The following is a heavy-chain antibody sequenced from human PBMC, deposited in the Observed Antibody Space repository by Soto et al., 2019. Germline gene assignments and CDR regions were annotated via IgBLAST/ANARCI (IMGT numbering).Heavy chain of an antibody. D-gene: IGHD1-26*01. CDR1: GFSITNDH. Sequence: ASVKVSCKASGFSITNDHMHLLRQAPGQGLECMGVITSLGGSTTYAQKFQGRVTMTADMSTSNVHMDLSSLRSDDTAVYYCAREIVGSISRADALGIWGKGTMFT. CDR2: ITSLGGST. CDR3: AREIVGSISRADALGI. J-gene: IGHJ3*02. V-gene: IGHV1-46*01.